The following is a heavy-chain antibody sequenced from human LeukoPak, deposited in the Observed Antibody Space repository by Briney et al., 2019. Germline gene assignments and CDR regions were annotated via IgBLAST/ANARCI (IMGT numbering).Heavy chain of an antibody. Sequence: PGGSLRLSCAASGFTVSSNYMSWVRQAPGKGLEWVSVIYSGGSTYYADSVKVRFTISRDNSKNTLYLQMNSLRAEDTAVYYCATHTYYYDSSGSGAFDIWGQGTMVTVSS. V-gene: IGHV3-53*01. CDR1: GFTVSSNY. CDR3: ATHTYYYDSSGSGAFDI. CDR2: IYSGGST. D-gene: IGHD3-22*01. J-gene: IGHJ3*02.